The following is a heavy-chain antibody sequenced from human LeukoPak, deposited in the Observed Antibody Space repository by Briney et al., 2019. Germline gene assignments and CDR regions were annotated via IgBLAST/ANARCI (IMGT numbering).Heavy chain of an antibody. Sequence: SGGSLRLSCAASGFTFSSYAMHWVRQAPGKGLEWVAVISYDGSNKYYADSVKGRFTISRDNSKNTLYLQMNSLRAEDTAVYYCASERPSSSWYDFWGQGTLVTVSS. V-gene: IGHV3-30-3*01. CDR2: ISYDGSNK. D-gene: IGHD6-13*01. CDR1: GFTFSSYA. J-gene: IGHJ5*01. CDR3: ASERPSSSWYDF.